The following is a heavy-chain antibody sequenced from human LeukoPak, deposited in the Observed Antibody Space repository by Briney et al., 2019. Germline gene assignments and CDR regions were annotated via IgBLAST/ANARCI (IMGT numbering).Heavy chain of an antibody. Sequence: VRQAPGQGLEWMGWISVYNGNTNYAQKFQGRVTMTTDTSASTAYMELRSLRSDDTAVYYCARMGYSSAWYLSYWGQGTLVTVSS. CDR3: ARMGYSSAWYLSY. J-gene: IGHJ4*02. CDR2: ISVYNGNT. D-gene: IGHD6-19*01. V-gene: IGHV1-18*01.